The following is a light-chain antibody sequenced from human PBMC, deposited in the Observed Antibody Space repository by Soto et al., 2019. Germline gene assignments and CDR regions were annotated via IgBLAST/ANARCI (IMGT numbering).Light chain of an antibody. Sequence: QSALTQPPSASGSPGQSVTISCTGTSSDVGSYDYVSWYQQHPGKAPKLMIYEVSKRPSWVPDRFSGSESGNTASLTVSGLQAEDEADYYCSSYGGTKHFVFGTGTKVTVL. CDR2: EVS. CDR1: SSDVGSYDY. CDR3: SSYGGTKHFV. V-gene: IGLV2-8*01. J-gene: IGLJ1*01.